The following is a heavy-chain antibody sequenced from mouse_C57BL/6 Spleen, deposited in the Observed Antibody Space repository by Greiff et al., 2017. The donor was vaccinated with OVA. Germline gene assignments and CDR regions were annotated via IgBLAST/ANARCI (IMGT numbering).Heavy chain of an antibody. CDR2: ISYDGSN. J-gene: IGHJ2*01. CDR3: ARDYDGSSYNDY. CDR1: GYSITSGYY. D-gene: IGHD1-1*01. Sequence: EVKLQESGPGLVKPSQSLSLTCSVTGYSITSGYYWNWIRQFPGNKLEWMGYISYDGSNNYNPSLKNRISITRDTSKNQFFLKLNSVTTEDTATYYCARDYDGSSYNDYWGQGTTLTVSS. V-gene: IGHV3-6*01.